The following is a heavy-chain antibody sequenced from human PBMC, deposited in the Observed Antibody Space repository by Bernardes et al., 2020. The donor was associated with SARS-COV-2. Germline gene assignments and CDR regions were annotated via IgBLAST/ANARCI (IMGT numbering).Heavy chain of an antibody. CDR2: MFADETT. CDR3: ATVNVTVTGSGWNY. Sequence: ETLFLSCAVSGFIIRNNYVTWVRQAPGKGLQWVSVMFADETTNFADSVKGRLTLSRDNSKNTLYLQMNSVRAEDTAVYFCATVNVTVTGSGWNYWGKGALVSVSS. CDR1: GFIIRNNY. D-gene: IGHD3-9*01. J-gene: IGHJ4*02. V-gene: IGHV3-53*01.